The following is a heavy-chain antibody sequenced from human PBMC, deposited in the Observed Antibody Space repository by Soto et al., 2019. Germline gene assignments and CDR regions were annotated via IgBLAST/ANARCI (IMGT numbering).Heavy chain of an antibody. CDR1: GFTFSSYG. CDR3: ARYNGGYVNGLDV. CDR2: IWYDGSKT. J-gene: IGHJ6*02. D-gene: IGHD5-12*01. V-gene: IGHV3-33*01. Sequence: QVQLVESGGGVVQPGRSLRLSCAASGFTFSSYGMHWVRQAPGKGLEWVTVIWYDGSKTYYADSVKGRFTISRDNSKNTVFLQINSLRAEDTALYYCARYNGGYVNGLDVWGQGTTVTVSS.